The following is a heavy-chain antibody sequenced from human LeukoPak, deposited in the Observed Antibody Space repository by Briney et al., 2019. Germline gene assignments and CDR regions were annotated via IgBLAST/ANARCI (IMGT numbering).Heavy chain of an antibody. CDR2: ISGIGGST. J-gene: IGHJ4*02. D-gene: IGHD3-22*01. CDR1: GFTFSSYA. CDR3: AKRGYDSSGYYGYFDY. V-gene: IGHV3-23*01. Sequence: PGGSLRLSCAASGFTFSSYAMSWVRQAPGKGLEWVSVISGIGGSTYYADSVQGRFTISRDNSKNTLYLQMNSLRAEDTAVYYCAKRGYDSSGYYGYFDYWAQGTLVTVSS.